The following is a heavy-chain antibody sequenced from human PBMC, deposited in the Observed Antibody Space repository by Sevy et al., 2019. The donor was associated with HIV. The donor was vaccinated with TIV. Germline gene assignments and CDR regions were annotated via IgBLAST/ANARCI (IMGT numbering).Heavy chain of an antibody. CDR3: ARDLGSGWFPLDY. CDR2: IYYDGRSK. CDR1: GFTFRSFD. V-gene: IGHV3-33*01. J-gene: IGHJ4*02. Sequence: GGSLRLSCVASGFTFRSFDMHWVCQAPGKGPEWVALIYYDGRSKYYADSVKGRFTISRDNSDNTLYLQMNNLGAEDTAVYYCARDLGSGWFPLDYWGQRTLVTVSS. D-gene: IGHD6-19*01.